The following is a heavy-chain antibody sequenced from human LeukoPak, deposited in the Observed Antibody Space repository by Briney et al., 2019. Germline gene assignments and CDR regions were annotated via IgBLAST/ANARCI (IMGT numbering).Heavy chain of an antibody. CDR1: GFTFTRYW. Sequence: GGSLRLSCAASGFTFTRYWMSWVRQAPGKGLEWVTNINQDGSEKYYVDSVKGRFTISRDNAKNSVYLQMNSLRAEDTAVYYCAKGASEYSDSSGQVDYWGQGTLVTVSS. CDR3: AKGASEYSDSSGQVDY. V-gene: IGHV3-7*01. CDR2: INQDGSEK. J-gene: IGHJ4*02. D-gene: IGHD3-22*01.